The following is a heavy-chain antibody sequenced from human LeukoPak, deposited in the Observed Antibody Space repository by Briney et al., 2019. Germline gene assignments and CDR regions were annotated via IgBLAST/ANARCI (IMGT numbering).Heavy chain of an antibody. D-gene: IGHD6-19*01. J-gene: IGHJ4*02. V-gene: IGHV3-21*01. CDR2: ISSSSSYI. CDR3: ARYSVAGNSFDY. CDR1: GFTFSSYS. Sequence: GGSLRLSCAASGFTFSSYSMNWVRQAPGKGLEWVSSISSSSSYIYYADSVKGRFTISRDNAKNSLYLQMNSLRAEDTAVYYCARYSVAGNSFDYWGQGTLVTVSS.